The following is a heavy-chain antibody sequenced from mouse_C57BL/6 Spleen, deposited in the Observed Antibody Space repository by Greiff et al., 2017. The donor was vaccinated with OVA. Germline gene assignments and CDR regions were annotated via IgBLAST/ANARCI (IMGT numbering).Heavy chain of an antibody. CDR2: ISYDGSN. Sequence: EVHLVESGPGLVKPSQSLSLTCSVTGYSITSGYYWNWIRQFPGNKLEWMGYISYDGSNNYNPSLKNRISITRDTSKNQFFLKLNSVTTEDTATYYCARSNYDYDAWFAYWGQGTLVTVSA. CDR3: ARSNYDYDAWFAY. D-gene: IGHD2-4*01. V-gene: IGHV3-6*01. CDR1: GYSITSGYY. J-gene: IGHJ3*01.